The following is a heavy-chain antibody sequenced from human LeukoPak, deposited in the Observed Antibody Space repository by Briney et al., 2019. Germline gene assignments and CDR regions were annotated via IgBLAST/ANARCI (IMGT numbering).Heavy chain of an antibody. CDR1: GYTFTSYG. V-gene: IGHV1-18*01. J-gene: IGHJ3*02. D-gene: IGHD6-13*01. CDR2: ISAYNGNT. CDR3: TRRYSSSWCAFDI. Sequence: ASVKVSCKASGYTFTSYGISWVRQAPGQGLEWMGRISAYNGNTNYAQRLQGRVTMTTDTSTSTAYMELRSLRSDDTAVYYCTRRYSSSWCAFDIWGQGTMVTVSS.